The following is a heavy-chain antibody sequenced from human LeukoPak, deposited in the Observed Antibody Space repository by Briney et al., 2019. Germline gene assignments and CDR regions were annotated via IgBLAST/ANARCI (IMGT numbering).Heavy chain of an antibody. CDR2: IRSNGGST. D-gene: IGHD2-2*01. V-gene: IGHV3-64D*09. J-gene: IGHJ4*02. CDR3: VKGYCSSISCYGDY. CDR1: GFTFSSYA. Sequence: GGSLRLSCSASGFTFSSYAMHWVRQAPGKGLEYVSAIRSNGGSTYYADSVKGRVTISRDNSKNTLYLQMSSLRAEDTAVYYCVKGYCSSISCYGDYWGQGTLVTFSS.